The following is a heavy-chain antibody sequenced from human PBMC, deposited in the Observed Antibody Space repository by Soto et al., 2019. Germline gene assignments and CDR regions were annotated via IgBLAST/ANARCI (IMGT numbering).Heavy chain of an antibody. CDR3: ARPLFCGSGSYPKEDTVEEGFCNWFDP. D-gene: IGHD3-10*01. Sequence: QLQLQESGPGLVKPSETLSLTCTVSGGSISSSSYYWGWIRQPPGKGLEWIGSIYYSGSTYYNPSLKSRVTISVDTSKNQFSLKLSSVTAADTAVYYCARPLFCGSGSYPKEDTVEEGFCNWFDPWGQGTLVTVSS. CDR2: IYYSGST. V-gene: IGHV4-39*01. J-gene: IGHJ5*02. CDR1: GGSISSSSYY.